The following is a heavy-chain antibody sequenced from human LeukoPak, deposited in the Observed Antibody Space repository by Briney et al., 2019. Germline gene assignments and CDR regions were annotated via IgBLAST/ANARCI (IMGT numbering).Heavy chain of an antibody. CDR2: IYRSADMT. J-gene: IGHJ3*02. Sequence: GGSLRLSCAASGFMFEDYAMSWVRQAPGLGLEWVSGIYRSADMTGYGDSVKGRFTISRDNAKNSLYLEMNSLRVEDTALYYCARDIDYWESAFDIWGPGTMVTVTS. V-gene: IGHV3-20*04. CDR1: GFMFEDYA. CDR3: ARDIDYWESAFDI. D-gene: IGHD4-11*01.